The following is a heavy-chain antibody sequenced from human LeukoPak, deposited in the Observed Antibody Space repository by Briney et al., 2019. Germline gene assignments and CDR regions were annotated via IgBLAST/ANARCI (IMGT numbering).Heavy chain of an antibody. J-gene: IGHJ4*02. Sequence: GGSLRLSCAASGFTFNNYEMNWVRQAPGKGLEWVSYISSSGGARYYADSVKGRFTISRDNAKNSLYPQMNSLRGEDTAVYYCARGPEDYYESSGYFYLWGQGTLVTVSS. CDR1: GFTFNNYE. V-gene: IGHV3-48*03. D-gene: IGHD3-22*01. CDR3: ARGPEDYYESSGYFYL. CDR2: ISSSGGAR.